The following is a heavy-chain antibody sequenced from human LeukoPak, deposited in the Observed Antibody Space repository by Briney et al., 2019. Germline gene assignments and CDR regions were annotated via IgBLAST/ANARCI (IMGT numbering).Heavy chain of an antibody. D-gene: IGHD2-2*01. CDR2: IYYSGST. J-gene: IGHJ6*02. V-gene: IGHV4-39*07. CDR3: ARAWIVVVPAARNGMDV. Sequence: SETLSLTCTVSGGSISSSSYYWGWIRQPPGKGLEWIGSIYYSGSTYYNPSLKSRVTISVDTSKNQFSLKLSSVTAADTAVYYCARAWIVVVPAARNGMDVWGQGTTVTVSS. CDR1: GGSISSSSYY.